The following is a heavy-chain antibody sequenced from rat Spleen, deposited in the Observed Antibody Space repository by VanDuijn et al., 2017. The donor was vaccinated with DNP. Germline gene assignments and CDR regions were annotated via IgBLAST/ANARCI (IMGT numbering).Heavy chain of an antibody. CDR3: AKGTGGFAH. CDR1: GFTFSSYW. V-gene: IGHV5-58*01. CDR2: IHTDGGTT. Sequence: EVQLVETWGGLVQPGRSLKLSCVASGFTFSSYWMYWIRQALGKGLEWVASIHTDGGTTYYPDSVKGRFTISRDNAENTVYLQMNSLRSEDTATYYCAKGTGGFAHWGQGTLVTVSS. D-gene: IGHD5-1*01. J-gene: IGHJ3*01.